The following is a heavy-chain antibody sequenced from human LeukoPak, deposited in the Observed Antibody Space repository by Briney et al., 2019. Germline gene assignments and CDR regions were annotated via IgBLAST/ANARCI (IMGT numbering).Heavy chain of an antibody. D-gene: IGHD3-3*01. CDR3: AREEWFSRTWDY. V-gene: IGHV3-23*01. CDR1: GFTFSSYA. Sequence: GGSLRLSCAASGFTFSSYAMSWVRQAPGKGLEWVSAISGSGGSTYYADSVKGRFTISRDNSKNTLYLQMNSLRVEDTAVYYCAREEWFSRTWDYWGQGTLVTVSS. CDR2: ISGSGGST. J-gene: IGHJ4*02.